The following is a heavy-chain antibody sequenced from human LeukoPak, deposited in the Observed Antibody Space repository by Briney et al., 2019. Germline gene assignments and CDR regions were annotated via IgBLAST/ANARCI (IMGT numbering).Heavy chain of an antibody. Sequence: ASVTVSCKASGYTFTGYYMHWVRQAPGQGLEWMGWVNPNSGGADYGQKYQGRVTMTRDTSISTAYMGLSRLTSDDTAIYYCASGYDWGLYWGQGTLVTVSS. V-gene: IGHV1-2*02. CDR2: VNPNSGGA. J-gene: IGHJ4*02. CDR1: GYTFTGYY. D-gene: IGHD5-12*01. CDR3: ASGYDWGLY.